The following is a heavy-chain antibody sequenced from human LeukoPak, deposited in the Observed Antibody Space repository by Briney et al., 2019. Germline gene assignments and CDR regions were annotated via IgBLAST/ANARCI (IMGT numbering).Heavy chain of an antibody. D-gene: IGHD3-10*01. J-gene: IGHJ6*02. CDR1: GYTFTSYY. Sequence: GASVKVSCKAPGYTFTSYYRDWVRQAPGQGLEWMGIINPSGGSTSYAQKFQGRVTMTRDTSTSTVYMELSSLRSEDTAVYYCARLMVRGVSPCGMDVWGQGTTVTVSS. CDR3: ARLMVRGVSPCGMDV. V-gene: IGHV1-46*01. CDR2: INPSGGST.